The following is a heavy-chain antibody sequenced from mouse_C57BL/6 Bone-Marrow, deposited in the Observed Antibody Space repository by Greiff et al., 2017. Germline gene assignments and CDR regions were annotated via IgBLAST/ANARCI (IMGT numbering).Heavy chain of an antibody. V-gene: IGHV5-4*01. J-gene: IGHJ4*01. CDR2: ISDGGSYT. CDR1: GFTFSSYA. Sequence: EVKLMESGGGLVKPGGSLKLSCAASGFTFSSYAMSWVRQTPEKRLEWVATISDGGSYTYYPDNVKGRFTISRDNAKNNLYLQMSHLKSEDTAMYYCARDQEPVYAMDYWGQGTSVTVSS. D-gene: IGHD3-2*02. CDR3: ARDQEPVYAMDY.